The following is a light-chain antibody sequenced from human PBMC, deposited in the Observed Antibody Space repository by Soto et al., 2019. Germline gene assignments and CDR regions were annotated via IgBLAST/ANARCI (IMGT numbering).Light chain of an antibody. CDR2: GTS. CDR3: QQYGSSLFT. CDR1: QSVSSKY. V-gene: IGKV3-20*01. J-gene: IGKJ3*01. Sequence: VLTPSPGTLSLSPGERATLSCRASQSVSSKYLAWYQQKPGQAPRVLIYGTSIRASGVPERFSGGGSGTDFTLTITRLEPEDFAVYYCQQYGSSLFTFGPGTKVDIK.